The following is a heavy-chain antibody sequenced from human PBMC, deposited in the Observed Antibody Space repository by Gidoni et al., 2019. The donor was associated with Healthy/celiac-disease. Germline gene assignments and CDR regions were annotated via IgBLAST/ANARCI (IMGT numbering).Heavy chain of an antibody. CDR1: GGSFSGYY. J-gene: IGHJ5*02. D-gene: IGHD1-20*01. Sequence: QVQLQQWGAGLLKPSETLSLTCAVYGGSFSGYYWSWIRQPPGKGLEWIGEINHSGSTNYNPSLKSLVTISVDTSKHQFSLKLSSVTAADTAVYYCARIGKVTGPRPGWFDPWGQGTLVTVSS. CDR2: INHSGST. CDR3: ARIGKVTGPRPGWFDP. V-gene: IGHV4-34*01.